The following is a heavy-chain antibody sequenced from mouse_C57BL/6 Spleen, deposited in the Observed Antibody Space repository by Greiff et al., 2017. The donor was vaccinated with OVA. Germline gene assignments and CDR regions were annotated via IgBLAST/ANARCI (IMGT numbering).Heavy chain of an antibody. CDR2: IRNKANGYPT. J-gene: IGHJ4*01. V-gene: IGHV7-3*01. Sequence: EVKLVESGGGLVQPGGSLSLSCAASGFTFTDYYMSWVRQPPGKALEWLGFIRNKANGYPTEYSASVKGRFTISRDNSQSILYLQMNALRAEDSATYYCARCLYDGYHYYYAMDYWGQGTSVTVSS. D-gene: IGHD2-3*01. CDR3: ARCLYDGYHYYYAMDY. CDR1: GFTFTDYY.